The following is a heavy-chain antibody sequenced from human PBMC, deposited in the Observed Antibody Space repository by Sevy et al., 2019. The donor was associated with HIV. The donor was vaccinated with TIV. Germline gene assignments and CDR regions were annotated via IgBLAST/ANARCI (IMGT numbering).Heavy chain of an antibody. CDR2: IYYNGHI. CDR1: GGSITSLS. D-gene: IGHD1-26*01. V-gene: IGHV4-59*08. CDR3: AGENAWGRGYS. J-gene: IGHJ4*02. Sequence: SETLSLTCTVSGGSITSLSWNWIRQPPGKGLEWIANIYYNGHINYNPALKSQVTLSLDTSKNQFSLSLSSVTAADTARYYCAGENAWGRGYSWGQGTLVTVSS.